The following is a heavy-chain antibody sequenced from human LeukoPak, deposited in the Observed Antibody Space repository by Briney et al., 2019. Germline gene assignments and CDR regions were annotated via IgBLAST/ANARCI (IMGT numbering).Heavy chain of an antibody. CDR3: ARGLRDSSGREYFQH. CDR2: MNPNSGNT. D-gene: IGHD3-22*01. Sequence: ASVKVSCKASGYTFTGYYMHWVRQAAGQGLEWMGWMNPNSGNTGYAQKFKGRVTMTGNTSISTAYMELSSLRSEDTAVYYCARGLRDSSGREYFQHWGQGTLVTVSS. V-gene: IGHV1-8*02. J-gene: IGHJ1*01. CDR1: GYTFTGYY.